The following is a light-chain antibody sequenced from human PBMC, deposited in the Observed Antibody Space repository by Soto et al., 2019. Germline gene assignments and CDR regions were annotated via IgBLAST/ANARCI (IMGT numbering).Light chain of an antibody. J-gene: IGLJ1*01. CDR3: CSYAGSYTYV. CDR2: DVT. CDR1: SSDVGAYSY. V-gene: IGLV2-11*01. Sequence: QSALTQPRSVSGSPGQSVTISCTGTSSDVGAYSYVSWYQQHPGKAPKLLIFDVTKRPSGVPDRFSGSKSGNTASLTISGLQAEDEADYYCCSYAGSYTYVFGSGTKLTVL.